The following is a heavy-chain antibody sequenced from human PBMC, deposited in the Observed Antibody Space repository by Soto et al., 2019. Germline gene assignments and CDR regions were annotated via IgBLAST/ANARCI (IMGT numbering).Heavy chain of an antibody. CDR2: IYWDGDR. V-gene: IGHV2-5*02. J-gene: IGHJ4*02. CDR3: VHRTYNTPNYFGY. CDR1: GFSLNTGGVG. D-gene: IGHD1-20*01. Sequence: SGPTLVHPTQTLTLPCTFFGFSLNTGGVGVGWIRQSPGKALEWLAHIYWDGDRRYSPSLKNRITITKDTSKNQVVLTMTNMDPVDTATSYSVHRTYNTPNYFGYWGQGTLVTVSS.